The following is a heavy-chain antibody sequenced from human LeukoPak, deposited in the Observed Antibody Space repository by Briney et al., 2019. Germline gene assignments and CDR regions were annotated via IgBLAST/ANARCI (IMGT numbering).Heavy chain of an antibody. CDR1: GFTFSNFG. CDR3: AKGRRGLDS. J-gene: IGHJ4*02. V-gene: IGHV3-23*01. Sequence: GGSLRLSCAASGFTFSNFGMTWVRPGPGKGLDWVSTITGSGLHTYYADSVKGRFTISRDNSKNTLSLQMNTLRAEDTAVYYCAKGRRGLDSWGQGTLVTVSS. D-gene: IGHD3-10*01. CDR2: ITGSGLHT.